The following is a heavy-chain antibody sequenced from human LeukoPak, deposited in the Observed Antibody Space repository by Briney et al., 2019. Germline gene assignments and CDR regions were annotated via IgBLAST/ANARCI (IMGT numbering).Heavy chain of an antibody. D-gene: IGHD3-22*01. V-gene: IGHV1-18*01. CDR1: GYTFTSYG. Sequence: ASVKVSCKASGYTFTSYGISWVRQAPGQGLEWMGWISAYNGNTNYAQKLQGRVTMTTDTSTSTAYMELRSLRSDDTAVYYCARTGEYYYDSSDYYYPNWFDPWGQGTLVTVSS. CDR3: ARTGEYYYDSSDYYYPNWFDP. CDR2: ISAYNGNT. J-gene: IGHJ5*02.